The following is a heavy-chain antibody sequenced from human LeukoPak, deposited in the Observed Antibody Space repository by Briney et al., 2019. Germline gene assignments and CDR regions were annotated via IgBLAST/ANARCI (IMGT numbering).Heavy chain of an antibody. V-gene: IGHV3-30*03. CDR1: GFIFRNYV. J-gene: IGHJ3*02. CDR3: AREADAFDI. CDR2: ISQDESNK. Sequence: GGSLRLSCEASGFIFRNYVMHWVRQAPGKGLEWVAGISQDESNKYYTDSVKGRFIISRDNSKNALYLQMDTLTIAGTAVYYCAREADAFDIWGQGTMVTVSS.